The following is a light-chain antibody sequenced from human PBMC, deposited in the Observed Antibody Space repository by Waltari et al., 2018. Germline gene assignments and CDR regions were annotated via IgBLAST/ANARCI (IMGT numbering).Light chain of an antibody. CDR1: QSVTSSF. V-gene: IGKV3-20*01. J-gene: IGKJ2*01. Sequence: EIVLTQSPGTLSLSPGERATLSCWARQSVTSSFLYWYQKKPGQAPRLLIYGTSNRATGIPDRFSGSGSGTDFTLTISRLEPEDFAVYYCQQYGGSPMYTFGQGTRLEIK. CDR2: GTS. CDR3: QQYGGSPMYT.